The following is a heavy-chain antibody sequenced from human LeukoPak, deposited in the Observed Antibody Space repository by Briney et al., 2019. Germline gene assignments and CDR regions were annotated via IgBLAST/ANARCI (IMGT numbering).Heavy chain of an antibody. CDR1: GGSISSGDYY. CDR3: ARVRRFGPKWFDP. Sequence: KASETLSLTCAVSGGSISSGDYYWSWIRQPPGKGLEWIGYIYYSGSTYYNPSLKSRVTISVDTSKNQFSLKLSSVTAADTAVYYCARVRRFGPKWFDPWGQGTLVTVSS. D-gene: IGHD3-3*01. CDR2: IYYSGST. J-gene: IGHJ5*02. V-gene: IGHV4-30-4*01.